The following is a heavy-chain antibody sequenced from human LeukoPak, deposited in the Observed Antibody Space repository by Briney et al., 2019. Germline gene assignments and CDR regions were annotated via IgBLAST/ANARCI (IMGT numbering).Heavy chain of an antibody. CDR3: AKGGIVVVPAAHFDY. CDR1: GFTFSSYG. Sequence: LPGGSLRLSCAASGFTFSSYGMHWVRQAPGKGLEWVAVIWYDGSNKYYADSVKGRFTISRDNSKNTLYLQMNSLRAEDTAVYYCAKGGIVVVPAAHFDYWGQGTLVTVSS. V-gene: IGHV3-30*02. J-gene: IGHJ4*02. CDR2: IWYDGSNK. D-gene: IGHD2-2*01.